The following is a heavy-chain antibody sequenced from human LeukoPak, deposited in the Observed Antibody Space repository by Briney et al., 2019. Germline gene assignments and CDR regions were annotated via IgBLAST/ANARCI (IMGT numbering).Heavy chain of an antibody. D-gene: IGHD2-21*01. V-gene: IGHV3-23*01. CDR2: ISGSGATT. CDR1: GFTFSSYS. CDR3: AKESAYCGRGCRSLSDN. Sequence: GGSLRLSCAASGFTFSSYSMNWVRQAPGKGLEWVSVISGSGATTFYADSVKGRFTISRANSKNTLYLQMNSLRVEDTAIYYCAKESAYCGRGCRSLSDNWGQGTLVTVSS. J-gene: IGHJ4*02.